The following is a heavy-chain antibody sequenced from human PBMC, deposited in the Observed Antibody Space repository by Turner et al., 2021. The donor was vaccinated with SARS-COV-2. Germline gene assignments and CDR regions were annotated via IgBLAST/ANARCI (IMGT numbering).Heavy chain of an antibody. CDR3: ARGHPYIAVAVSGFDP. J-gene: IGHJ5*02. CDR2: IIHSGST. D-gene: IGHD6-19*01. V-gene: IGHV4-34*01. CDR1: GGSFSGYY. Sequence: QVQLQQWGAGLLKPSESLSLTCAVYGGSFSGYYWSWIRQPPGKGLEWIGEIIHSGSTNYNPSIKSRVTISLDTSKNQFALKLSSVTAADTAVYYCARGHPYIAVAVSGFDPWGQGTLVTVSS.